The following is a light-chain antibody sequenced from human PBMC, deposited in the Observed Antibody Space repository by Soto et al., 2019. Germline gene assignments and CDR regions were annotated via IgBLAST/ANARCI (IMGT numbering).Light chain of an antibody. CDR1: SSDIGGYKY. V-gene: IGLV2-14*01. CDR3: SSYTCSDTYV. CDR2: DVS. J-gene: IGLJ1*01. Sequence: QSVLTQPASVSGSPGQSITISCTGTSSDIGGYKYVSWYQQHPGKAPKLMIYDVSNRPSGVSNRFSGSKSGNTATLTISGLQAEDEADYYCSSYTCSDTYVFGTGTKVTVL.